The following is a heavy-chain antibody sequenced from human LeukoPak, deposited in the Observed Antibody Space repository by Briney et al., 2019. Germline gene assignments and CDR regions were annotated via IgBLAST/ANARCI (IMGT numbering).Heavy chain of an antibody. D-gene: IGHD3-3*01. J-gene: IGHJ5*02. CDR2: IIPILGIA. CDR1: GGTFSSYT. CDR3: ARDTKDLGFDP. Sequence: VASVKVSCKASGGTFSSYTISWVRQAPGQGLEWMGRIIPILGIANYAQKLQGRVTITADKSTSTAYMELSSLRSEDTAVYYCARDTKDLGFDPWGQGTLVTVSS. V-gene: IGHV1-69*04.